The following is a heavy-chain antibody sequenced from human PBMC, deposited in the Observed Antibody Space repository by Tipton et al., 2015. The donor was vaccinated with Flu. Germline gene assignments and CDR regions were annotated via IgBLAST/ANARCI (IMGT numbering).Heavy chain of an antibody. CDR3: ATTSNYGRSIEPSFDH. V-gene: IGHV4-4*07. D-gene: IGHD5-24*01. CDR2: VYASGST. Sequence: TLSLTCTVSADSIHNYYYNWIRQPAGKGLEWIGRVYASGSTSYNPSLKGRVTMSVDTSKNQFSLKLTSVTAADTTVYYCATTSNYGRSIEPSFDHWGQGALVAVSS. CDR1: ADSIHNYY. J-gene: IGHJ4*02.